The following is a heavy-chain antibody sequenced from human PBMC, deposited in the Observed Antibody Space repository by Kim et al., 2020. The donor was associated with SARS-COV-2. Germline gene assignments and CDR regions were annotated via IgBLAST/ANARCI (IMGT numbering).Heavy chain of an antibody. CDR2: IYYSGSI. CDR1: GGSISSSSYY. CDR3: AHPTYYYYAMDV. V-gene: IGHV4-39*01. Sequence: SETLSLTCTVSGGSISSSSYYWGWIRQPPGKGLEWIGSIYYSGSIYYNPSLKSRVTISIDTSKNLFSLQLTSVTAADTAVYYGAHPTYYYYAMDVWGQGTTVTVSS. J-gene: IGHJ6*02.